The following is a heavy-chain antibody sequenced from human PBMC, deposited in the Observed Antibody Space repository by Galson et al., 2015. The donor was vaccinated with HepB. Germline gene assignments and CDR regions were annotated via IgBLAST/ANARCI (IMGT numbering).Heavy chain of an antibody. CDR1: GFTVSSNY. J-gene: IGHJ6*03. CDR2: IYSGGST. V-gene: IGHV3-53*01. D-gene: IGHD3-9*01. CDR3: ARDPRSYDILTGYYRYYYMDV. Sequence: SLRLSCAASGFTVSSNYMSWVRQAPGKGLEWVSVIYSGGSTYYADSVKGRFTISRDNSKNTLYLQMNSLRAEDTAVYYCARDPRSYDILTGYYRYYYMDVWGKGTTVTVSS.